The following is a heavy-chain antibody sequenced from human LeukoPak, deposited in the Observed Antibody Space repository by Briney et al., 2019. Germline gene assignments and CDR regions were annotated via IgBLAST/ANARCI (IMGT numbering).Heavy chain of an antibody. D-gene: IGHD2-8*01. CDR2: MNPNSGNT. Sequence: ASVKVSCKASGYTFTSYDINWVRQATGQGLEWMGWMNPNSGNTGYAQKFQGRVTMTRNTSISTAYMELSSLRSEDTAVYYCARGGMVLFPDTHYAVWGQGTTVTVSS. J-gene: IGHJ6*02. V-gene: IGHV1-8*01. CDR3: ARGGMVLFPDTHYAV. CDR1: GYTFTSYD.